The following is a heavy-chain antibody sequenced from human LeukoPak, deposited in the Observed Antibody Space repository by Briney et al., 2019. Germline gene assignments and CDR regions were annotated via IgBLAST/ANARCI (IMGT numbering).Heavy chain of an antibody. CDR3: ARFYSSGWYALDY. D-gene: IGHD6-19*01. CDR1: GFTFSSYW. V-gene: IGHV3-74*01. CDR2: INSDGSNT. Sequence: GGSLRLSCAASGFTFSSYWMHWVRQAPGKGLVWVSRINSDGSNTNYADSVKGRFTISRDNAKNTLYLQMNSLRAEDTAVYYCARFYSSGWYALDYWGQGTLVTVSS. J-gene: IGHJ4*02.